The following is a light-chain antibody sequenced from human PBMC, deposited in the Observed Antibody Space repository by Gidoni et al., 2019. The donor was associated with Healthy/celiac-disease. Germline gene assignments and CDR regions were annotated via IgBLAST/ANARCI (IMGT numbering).Light chain of an antibody. CDR1: QGISSY. J-gene: IGKJ1*01. CDR2: AAS. Sequence: AIRMTPSPSSFSASTGDRVTITCRASQGISSYLAWYQQKPGKAPKLLIYAASTLQSGVPSRFSGSGSGTDFTLTISCLQSEDFATYYCQQYYSYPPTFXXXTKVEIK. V-gene: IGKV1-8*01. CDR3: QQYYSYPPT.